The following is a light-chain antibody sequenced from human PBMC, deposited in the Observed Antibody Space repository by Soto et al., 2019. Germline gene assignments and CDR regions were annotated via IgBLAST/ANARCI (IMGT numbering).Light chain of an antibody. CDR1: QSVSSN. CDR3: QQYGTWWT. CDR2: GAS. Sequence: EIVMTQSPATLSVSLGERATLSCRASQSVSSNLAWYQQKPGQAPRLLIYGASTRATGIPARFSGSGSGTEFTLTISRLQSEYFAVYYCQQYGTWWTFGQGTKVEIK. V-gene: IGKV3-15*01. J-gene: IGKJ1*01.